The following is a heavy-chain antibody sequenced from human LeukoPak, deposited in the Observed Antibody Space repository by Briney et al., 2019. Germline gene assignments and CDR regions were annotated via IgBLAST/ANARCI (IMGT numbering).Heavy chain of an antibody. CDR2: IYHSGST. V-gene: IGHV4-30-2*01. Sequence: PSQTLSLTCAVSGGSISSGGYSWSWLRQPPGKGLEWIGYIYHSGSTYYNPSLKSRVTISVDRSKNQFSLKLSSVTAADTAVYYCASCCSGGSCYPNDAFDIWGQGTMVTVSS. J-gene: IGHJ3*02. D-gene: IGHD2-15*01. CDR3: ASCCSGGSCYPNDAFDI. CDR1: GGSISSGGYS.